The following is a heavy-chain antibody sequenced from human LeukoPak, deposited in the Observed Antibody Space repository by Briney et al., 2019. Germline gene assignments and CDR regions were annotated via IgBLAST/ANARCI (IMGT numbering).Heavy chain of an antibody. V-gene: IGHV3-53*01. J-gene: IGHJ4*02. CDR1: GFTVSSNY. CDR3: ATSGSCSPAGFGY. Sequence: GGSLRLSCAASGFTVSSNYMSWVRQAPGKGLEWVSVIYSGGSTYYADSVKGRFTISRDNSKNTLYLQMNSLRAEDTAVYYCATSGSCSPAGFGYWGQGTLVTVSS. D-gene: IGHD2-15*01. CDR2: IYSGGST.